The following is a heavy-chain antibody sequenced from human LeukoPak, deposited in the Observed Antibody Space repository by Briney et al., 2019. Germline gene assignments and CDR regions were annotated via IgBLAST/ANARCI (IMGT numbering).Heavy chain of an antibody. V-gene: IGHV4-59*01. CDR1: GGSISSYY. CDR2: IYYSGST. J-gene: IGHJ4*02. Sequence: SETLSLTCTVSGGSISSYYWSWTRQPPGKGLEWIGYIYYSGSTNYNPSLKSRVTISVDTSKNQFSLKLSSVTAADTAVYYCARSKGDYWGQGTLVTVSS. CDR3: ARSKGDY.